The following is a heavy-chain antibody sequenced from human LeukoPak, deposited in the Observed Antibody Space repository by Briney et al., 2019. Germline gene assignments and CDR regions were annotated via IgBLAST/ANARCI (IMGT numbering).Heavy chain of an antibody. V-gene: IGHV3-53*01. CDR3: ATGGFYGSGSLDY. Sequence: GGSLRLSCAASGFTVSNNYMSWVRHAPGKGLEWVSVIYSIGTTYYADSVKGRFTISRDNSKNTVYLQMNSLRGEDTAVYYCATGGFYGSGSLDYWGQGTLVTVSS. CDR1: GFTVSNNY. D-gene: IGHD3-10*01. CDR2: IYSIGTT. J-gene: IGHJ4*02.